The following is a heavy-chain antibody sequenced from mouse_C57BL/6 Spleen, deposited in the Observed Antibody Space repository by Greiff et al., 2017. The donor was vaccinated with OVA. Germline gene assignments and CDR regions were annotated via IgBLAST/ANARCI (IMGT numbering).Heavy chain of an antibody. V-gene: IGHV1-7*01. CDR2: INPSSGYT. CDR1: GYTFTSYW. D-gene: IGHD2-4*01. J-gene: IGHJ4*01. Sequence: QVHVKQSGAELAKPGASVKLSCKASGYTFTSYWMHWVKQRPGQGLEWIGYINPSSGYTKYNQKFKDKATLTADKSSSTAYMQLSSLTYEDSAVYYCARDDYDDYAMDYWGQGTSVTVSS. CDR3: ARDDYDDYAMDY.